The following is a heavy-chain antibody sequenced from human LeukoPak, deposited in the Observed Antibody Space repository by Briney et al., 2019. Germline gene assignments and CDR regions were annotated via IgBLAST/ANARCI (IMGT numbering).Heavy chain of an antibody. CDR3: ARDSNWFDP. CDR1: GGSFSGYY. V-gene: IGHV4-31*11. CDR2: IYYSGST. Sequence: PSETLSLTCAVYGGSFSGYYWSWIRQHPGKGLEWIGYIYYSGSTYYNPSLKSRVTISVDTSKNQFSLKLSSVTAADTAVYYCARDSNWFDPWGQGTLVTVSS. J-gene: IGHJ5*02.